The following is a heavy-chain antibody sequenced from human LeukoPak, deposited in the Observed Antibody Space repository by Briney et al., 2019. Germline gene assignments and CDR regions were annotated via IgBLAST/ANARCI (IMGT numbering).Heavy chain of an antibody. CDR1: GGSISSSNYY. V-gene: IGHV4-39*01. J-gene: IGHJ4*02. CDR2: IYYRGSI. D-gene: IGHD2-15*01. CDR3: ARQRGYCSGGSCYGMFDY. Sequence: PSETLSLTCTVSGGSISSSNYYWGWIRQPPGKGLAWIGSIYYRGSIYYNPSLKSRVTISVDTSKNQFSLKLTSVTAADTAVYYCARQRGYCSGGSCYGMFDYWGQGTLVTVSS.